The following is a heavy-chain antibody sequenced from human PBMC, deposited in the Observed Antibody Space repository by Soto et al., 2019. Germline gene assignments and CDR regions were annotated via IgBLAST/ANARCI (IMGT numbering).Heavy chain of an antibody. D-gene: IGHD6-13*01. Sequence: QVQLQESGPGLVKPSETLSLTCTVSGGSISSYYLSWIRQPPGKGLEWIGYIYNSGSTNYNPSLKSRVTISVDTSKNQFSLKRSSVTAADTAVYYCARGSTGYSSSWYRYWGQGTLVTVSS. J-gene: IGHJ4*02. CDR2: IYNSGST. CDR3: ARGSTGYSSSWYRY. CDR1: GGSISSYY. V-gene: IGHV4-59*08.